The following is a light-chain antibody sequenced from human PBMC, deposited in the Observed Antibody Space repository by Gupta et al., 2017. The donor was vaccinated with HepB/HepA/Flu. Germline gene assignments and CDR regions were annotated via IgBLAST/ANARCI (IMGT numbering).Light chain of an antibody. V-gene: IGKV4-1*01. CDR3: QQYYGTPPIT. Sequence: DIVMTQSPDSLAVSLGARATIDCKSSQSVSYSSNNKNYLAWYQQRPGQPPKLLIYGASARASGVPDRFSGSGSGTDFTLTISSLQAEDVAVYYCQQYYGTPPITFGPGTKVDIK. J-gene: IGKJ3*01. CDR2: GAS. CDR1: QSVSYSSNNKNY.